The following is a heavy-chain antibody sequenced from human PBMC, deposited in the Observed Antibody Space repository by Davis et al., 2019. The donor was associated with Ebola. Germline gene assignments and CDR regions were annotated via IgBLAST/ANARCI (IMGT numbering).Heavy chain of an antibody. J-gene: IGHJ4*02. Sequence: ASVKVSCKASGYTFTGYYMHWVRQAPGQGLEWMGWISAYNGNTNYAQKLQGRVTMTTDTSTSTAYMELRSLRSDDTAVYYCARMFTLEWLLYAYYFDYWGQGTLVTVSS. V-gene: IGHV1-18*04. CDR3: ARMFTLEWLLYAYYFDY. CDR2: ISAYNGNT. CDR1: GYTFTGYY. D-gene: IGHD3-3*01.